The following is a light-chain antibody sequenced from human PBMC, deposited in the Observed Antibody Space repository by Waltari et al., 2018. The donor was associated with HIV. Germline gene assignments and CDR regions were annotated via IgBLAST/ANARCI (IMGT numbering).Light chain of an antibody. CDR2: GAS. V-gene: IGKV3-20*01. J-gene: IGKJ2*01. CDR3: QQYGSSPPYT. Sequence: EIVLTQSPGTLSLSPGERATLSCRASQSVSISYLAWYQQKPGQAPRLLIYGASSRATGIPDRVSGSGSGTDFTLTISRLEPEDFAVYYCQQYGSSPPYTFGQGTKLDIK. CDR1: QSVSISY.